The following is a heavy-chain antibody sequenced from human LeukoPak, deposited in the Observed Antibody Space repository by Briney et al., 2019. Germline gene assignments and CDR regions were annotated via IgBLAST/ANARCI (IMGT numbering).Heavy chain of an antibody. CDR2: MNSDGSST. V-gene: IGHV3-74*01. Sequence: GGSLRLSCAASGFTFSTYAMSWVRQTPEKGLVWVSRMNSDGSSTTYADSVKGRFTISRDNAKNTLFLQMNSLRAGGTAGYYCRIVAIPATKGVDYWGQGTLVTVSS. CDR1: GFTFSTYA. D-gene: IGHD2-2*01. CDR3: RIVAIPATKGVDY. J-gene: IGHJ4*02.